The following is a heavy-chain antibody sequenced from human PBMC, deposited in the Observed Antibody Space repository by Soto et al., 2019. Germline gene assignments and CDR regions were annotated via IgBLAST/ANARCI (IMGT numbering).Heavy chain of an antibody. Sequence: QVQLVESGGGVVQPERSLQLSCAASGFTFSLYGMSWVRQAPGKGLEWVAVISYDGKVKYYADSVKGRFTISRDNSKNTLFLQMNSLRVEDTAVYYCAKEGTPKRSYYFDYWAREPWSPSPQ. D-gene: IGHD2-15*01. V-gene: IGHV3-30*18. CDR3: AKEGTPKRSYYFDY. CDR1: GFTFSLYG. CDR2: ISYDGKVK. J-gene: IGHJ4*02.